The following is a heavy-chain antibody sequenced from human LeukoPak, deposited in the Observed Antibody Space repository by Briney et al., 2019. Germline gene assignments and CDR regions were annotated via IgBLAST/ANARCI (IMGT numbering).Heavy chain of an antibody. CDR1: GYTFTSYD. D-gene: IGHD2-15*01. CDR3: ARGEVKCSGGSCYSWFDP. V-gene: IGHV1-8*01. J-gene: IGHJ5*02. CDR2: MNPNSGNT. Sequence: ASVKVSCKASGYTFTSYDINWVRQATGQGLEWMGWMNPNSGNTGYAQKFQGRVTMTRNTSISTAYMELSSLRSEDTAVYYCARGEVKCSGGSCYSWFDPWGQGTLVTVSS.